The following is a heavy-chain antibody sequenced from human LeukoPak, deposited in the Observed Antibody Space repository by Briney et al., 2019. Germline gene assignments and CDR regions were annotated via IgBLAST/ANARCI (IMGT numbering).Heavy chain of an antibody. V-gene: IGHV3-23*01. CDR3: AKRLFENGGYTAF. CDR2: ISGGGDNT. CDR1: GLTFSNYA. J-gene: IGHJ4*02. D-gene: IGHD3-22*01. Sequence: GGSLRLSCAASGLTFSNYAMTWVRQAPGKGLEWVSGISGGGDNTYYADFVKGRLTISRDNSKNTVYLQLNSLRAEDTAVYYCAKRLFENGGYTAFWGQGTVVTVSS.